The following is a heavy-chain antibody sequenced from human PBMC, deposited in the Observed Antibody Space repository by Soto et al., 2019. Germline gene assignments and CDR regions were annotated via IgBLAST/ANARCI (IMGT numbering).Heavy chain of an antibody. D-gene: IGHD6-6*01. J-gene: IGHJ4*02. CDR2: IYYTGRT. CDR1: GDSISSDDHY. Sequence: SETLSLTCTVSGDSISSDDHYWTWIRQPPGKGLEWIGYIYYTGRTSYNTSLRSRISMSVDTSKNHFSLELSSVSAADTAVYYCARDRSNSPDYFDFWGQGTLVTVS. CDR3: ARDRSNSPDYFDF. V-gene: IGHV4-30-4*01.